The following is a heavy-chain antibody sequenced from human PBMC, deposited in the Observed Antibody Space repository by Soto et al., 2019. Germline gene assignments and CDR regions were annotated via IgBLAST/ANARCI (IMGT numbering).Heavy chain of an antibody. Sequence: GGSLRLSCAASGFTLTDYAFAWVRQAPGKGLEWVSSISGSGRTTYYADSVKGRFTISRDNSKKMVFLQMNSLRAEDTGVYYCAKGIVGASFDSWGQGTLVTVSS. V-gene: IGHV3-23*01. CDR1: GFTLTDYA. D-gene: IGHD1-26*01. CDR2: ISGSGRTT. J-gene: IGHJ4*02. CDR3: AKGIVGASFDS.